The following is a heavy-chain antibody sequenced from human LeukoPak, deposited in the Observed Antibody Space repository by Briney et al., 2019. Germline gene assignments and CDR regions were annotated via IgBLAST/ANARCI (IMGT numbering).Heavy chain of an antibody. Sequence: ASVKVSCKASGYTFTSYDINWVRQATGQGLEWMGWMNPNSGNTGYAQKFQGRVTMTRNTSISTAYMELSSLRSEDTAVYYCARGPGITIFGVVTLFDYWGQGTLVTVSS. J-gene: IGHJ4*02. D-gene: IGHD3-3*01. V-gene: IGHV1-8*01. CDR3: ARGPGITIFGVVTLFDY. CDR1: GYTFTSYD. CDR2: MNPNSGNT.